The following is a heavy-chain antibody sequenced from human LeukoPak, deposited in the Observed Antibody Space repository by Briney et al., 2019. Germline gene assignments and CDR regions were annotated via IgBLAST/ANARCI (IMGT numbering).Heavy chain of an antibody. CDR3: ARGLSGYASSLGY. V-gene: IGHV3-21*01. CDR1: GFTFSSYS. CDR2: ISTSSIYI. J-gene: IGHJ4*02. Sequence: GGSLRLSCAASGFTFSSYSMNLVRQAPGKGLEWVSSISTSSIYIHYADSVKGRFTISRDNARNSLYLQMNSLRAEDTAVYYCARGLSGYASSLGYWGQGTLVTVSA. D-gene: IGHD6-6*01.